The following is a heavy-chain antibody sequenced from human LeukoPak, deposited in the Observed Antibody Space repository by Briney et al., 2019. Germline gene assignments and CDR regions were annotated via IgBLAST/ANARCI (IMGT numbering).Heavy chain of an antibody. D-gene: IGHD2-2*01. CDR1: GFTFSSYG. V-gene: IGHV3-30*02. J-gene: IGHJ4*02. CDR3: AKDDWRDIVVVPAADPGIDY. CDR2: IRYDGSNK. Sequence: PGGSLRLSCAASGFTFSSYGMHWVRQAPGKGLEWVAFIRYDGSNKYYADSVKGRFTISRDNSKNTLYLQMNSLRAEDTAVYYCAKDDWRDIVVVPAADPGIDYWGQGILVTVSS.